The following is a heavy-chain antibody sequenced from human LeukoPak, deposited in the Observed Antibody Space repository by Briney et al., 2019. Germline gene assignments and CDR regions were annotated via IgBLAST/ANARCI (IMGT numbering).Heavy chain of an antibody. CDR3: ARDMAVAGTRHNWFDP. V-gene: IGHV3-13*04. CDR1: GFTFRNYD. J-gene: IGHJ5*02. CDR2: ISTTGDT. Sequence: GGSLRLSCAASGFTFRNYDMHWVRQATGEGLEWVSGISTTGDTFYSGSVKGRFTISRDNSKNTLYLQMGSLRAEDMAVYYCARDMAVAGTRHNWFDPWGQGILVTVSS. D-gene: IGHD6-19*01.